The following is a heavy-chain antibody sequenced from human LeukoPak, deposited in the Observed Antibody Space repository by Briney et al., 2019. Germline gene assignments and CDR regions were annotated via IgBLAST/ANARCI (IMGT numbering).Heavy chain of an antibody. D-gene: IGHD5-12*01. J-gene: IGHJ4*02. CDR3: ARQGVGYDEPIDY. CDR1: GFTFSSYW. V-gene: IGHV3-7*01. Sequence: PGGSLRLSCAASGFTFSSYWMSWVRQAPGKGLEWVANIKQDGSEKYYVDSVKGRFTISRDNAKNSLYLQMNSLRAEDTAVYYCARQGVGYDEPIDYWGQGTLVTVSS. CDR2: IKQDGSEK.